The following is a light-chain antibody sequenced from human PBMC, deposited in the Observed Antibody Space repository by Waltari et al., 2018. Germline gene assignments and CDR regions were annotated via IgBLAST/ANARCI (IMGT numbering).Light chain of an antibody. Sequence: SSELTQDPTVSVALGQTVRITCQGDSLRSYYASWYQQKPGQAPELVIYGKNSRPSGIPYLFSVSSSGNTASLTISGAQAEDEADYYCNSRDSNGNHVLFGGGTKLTVL. V-gene: IGLV3-19*01. CDR2: GKN. CDR3: NSRDSNGNHVL. CDR1: SLRSYY. J-gene: IGLJ2*01.